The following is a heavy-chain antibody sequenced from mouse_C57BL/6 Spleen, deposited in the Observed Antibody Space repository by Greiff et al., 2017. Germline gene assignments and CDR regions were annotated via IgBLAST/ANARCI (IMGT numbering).Heavy chain of an antibody. Sequence: EVKLVESEGGLVQPGSSMKLSCTASGFTFSDYYMAWVRQVPEKGLEWVANINYDGSSTYYLDSLKSRFIISRDNAKNILYLQMSSLKSEDTATYYCAGDLRRYFDYWGQGTTLTVSS. CDR2: INYDGSST. CDR1: GFTFSDYY. D-gene: IGHD1-1*01. V-gene: IGHV5-16*01. CDR3: AGDLRRYFDY. J-gene: IGHJ2*01.